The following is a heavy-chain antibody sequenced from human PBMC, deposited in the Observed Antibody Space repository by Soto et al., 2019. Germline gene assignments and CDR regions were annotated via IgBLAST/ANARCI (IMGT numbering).Heavy chain of an antibody. CDR3: AREEREVDDYGDYERLRGAFDI. CDR2: IYYSGST. CDR1: GGSISSYY. Sequence: SETLSLTCTVSGGSISSYYWSWIRQPPGKGLEWIGYIYYSGSTNYNPSLKSRVTISVDTSKNQFSLKLSSVTAADTAVYYCAREEREVDDYGDYERLRGAFDIWGQGTMVTVSS. V-gene: IGHV4-59*01. J-gene: IGHJ3*02. D-gene: IGHD4-17*01.